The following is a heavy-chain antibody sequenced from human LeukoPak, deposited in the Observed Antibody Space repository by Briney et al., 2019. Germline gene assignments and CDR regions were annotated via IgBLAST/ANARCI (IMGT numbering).Heavy chain of an antibody. CDR3: ARYYDSSGYYDGHFDY. D-gene: IGHD3-22*01. V-gene: IGHV1-18*01. CDR2: ISAYNGNT. CDR1: GYTFTSYG. J-gene: IGHJ4*02. Sequence: ASEKLSCKASGYTFTSYGISWVRQAPGQGLEWMGWISAYNGNTNYAQKLQGRVTMTTDTSTSTAYMELRSLRSDDTAVYYCARYYDSSGYYDGHFDYWGQGTLVTVSS.